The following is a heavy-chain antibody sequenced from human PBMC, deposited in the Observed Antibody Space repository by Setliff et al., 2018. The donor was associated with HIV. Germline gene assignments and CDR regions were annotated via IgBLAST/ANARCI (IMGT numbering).Heavy chain of an antibody. CDR1: GGSISSYY. V-gene: IGHV4-59*01. CDR3: ARGPAGRLVFLSY. Sequence: SETLSLTCTVSGGSISSYYWSWIRQSPGKGLEWLGYINYSGSTNYNPSLKSRVTISVDTSKNQFSLTLDSVTAADTAVYYCARGPAGRLVFLSYWGQGTLVTVSS. J-gene: IGHJ4*01. CDR2: INYSGST. D-gene: IGHD6-6*01.